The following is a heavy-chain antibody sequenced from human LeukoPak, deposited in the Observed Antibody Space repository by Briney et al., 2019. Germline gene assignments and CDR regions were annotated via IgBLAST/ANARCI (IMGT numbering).Heavy chain of an antibody. CDR3: ARGDAFSGDH. CDR1: GFTFSNFW. J-gene: IGHJ4*02. CDR2: IHPEGNEK. V-gene: IGHV3-7*04. Sequence: PGGSLRLSCAVSGFTFSNFWMSWVRQAPGRGLEWVANIHPEGNEKYHVESVKGRFTISRDNAENLLFLQMHGLRVEDTAVYYCARGDAFSGDHWGQGTLVTVSS.